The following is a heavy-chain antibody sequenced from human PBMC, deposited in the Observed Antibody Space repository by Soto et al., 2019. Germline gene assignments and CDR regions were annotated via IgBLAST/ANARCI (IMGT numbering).Heavy chain of an antibody. V-gene: IGHV1-69*13. J-gene: IGHJ5*02. Sequence: GASVKVSCKASGGTFSSYAISWVRQAPGQGLEWMGGIIPIFGTANYAQKFQGRVTITADESTSTAYMELSSLRSEDTAVYYCALSVEGTYCSGGSCYRNWFDPWGQGTLVTVSS. CDR1: GGTFSSYA. D-gene: IGHD2-15*01. CDR3: ALSVEGTYCSGGSCYRNWFDP. CDR2: IIPIFGTA.